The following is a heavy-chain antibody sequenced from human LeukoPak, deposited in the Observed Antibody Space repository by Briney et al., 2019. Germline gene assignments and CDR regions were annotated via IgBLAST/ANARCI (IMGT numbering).Heavy chain of an antibody. D-gene: IGHD5-12*01. CDR1: GGSFSGYY. CDR2: INHTGST. V-gene: IGHV4-34*01. CDR3: ARTGYSGYDYYFDY. J-gene: IGHJ4*02. Sequence: SDTLSLTCAAYGGSFSGYYWSWIRQPPGKGLEWIGEINHTGSTKYNPSLTSRVTISVDTSKNQFSLKLSSVTAADTAVYYCARTGYSGYDYYFDYWGQGTLVTVSS.